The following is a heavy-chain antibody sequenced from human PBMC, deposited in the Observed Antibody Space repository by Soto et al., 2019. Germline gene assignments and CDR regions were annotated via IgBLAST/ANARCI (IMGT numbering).Heavy chain of an antibody. J-gene: IGHJ4*02. CDR2: INPGGGIT. Sequence: QVQLEQCGAEVKNPGDSMKVSCKASGYTFTSYYMHWVRQAPGQGLEWMGVINPGGGITSYAENLHGRVTMTRDTSTSTAYMELSSLRSEDTAIYYCARGLAVAYSPALLWGQGTLLTVYS. D-gene: IGHD6-19*01. CDR1: GYTFTSYY. V-gene: IGHV1-46*01. CDR3: ARGLAVAYSPALL.